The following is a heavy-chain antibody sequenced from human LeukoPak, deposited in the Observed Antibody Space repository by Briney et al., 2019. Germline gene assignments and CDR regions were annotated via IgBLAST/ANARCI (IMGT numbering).Heavy chain of an antibody. V-gene: IGHV4-30-2*01. D-gene: IGHD1-26*01. Sequence: SETLSLTCAVSGGSISSGGYSWSWIRQPPGKGLEWIGYIYHSGSTYYNPSLKSRVTISVGRSKNQFSLKLSSVTAADTAVYYCARGRGDAFDIWGQGTMVTVSS. J-gene: IGHJ3*02. CDR1: GGSISSGGYS. CDR3: ARGRGDAFDI. CDR2: IYHSGST.